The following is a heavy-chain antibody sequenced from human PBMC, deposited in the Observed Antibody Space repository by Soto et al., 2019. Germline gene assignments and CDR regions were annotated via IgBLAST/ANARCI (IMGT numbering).Heavy chain of an antibody. CDR3: TGGTTAGPRGY. CDR2: INHSGST. CDR1: GGSFSGYY. D-gene: IGHD4-17*01. V-gene: IGHV4-34*01. Sequence: SETLSLTCAVYGGSFSGYYWSWVRQPPGKGLEWIGEINHSGSTNYNPSLKSRVTMSVDTSKNQFSLKLSSVTAADTAVYYCTGGTTAGPRGYWGQGTLVTVSS. J-gene: IGHJ4*02.